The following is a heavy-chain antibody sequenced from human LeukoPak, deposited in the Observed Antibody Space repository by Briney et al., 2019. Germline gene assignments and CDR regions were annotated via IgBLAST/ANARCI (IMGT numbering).Heavy chain of an antibody. CDR3: ARSSTVTNPYYYYGMDV. Sequence: GASVKVSSKASGYTFTGHYMHSVRQAPRQGLEWMGWINPNRGDTNCAQKFQDSVTMTRDTSSSTAYMELRRLTSDDTAVYYCARSSTVTNPYYYYGMDVWGQGTTVTVSS. D-gene: IGHD4-17*01. J-gene: IGHJ6*02. CDR1: GYTFTGHY. V-gene: IGHV1-2*02. CDR2: INPNRGDT.